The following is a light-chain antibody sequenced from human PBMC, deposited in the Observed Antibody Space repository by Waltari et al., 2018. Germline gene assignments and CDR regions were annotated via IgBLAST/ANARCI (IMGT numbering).Light chain of an antibody. CDR2: AVS. CDR1: SSDVGGYNY. Sequence: QSALTQPPSASGSHGQSVTISCTGTSSDVGGYNYVSWYQQHPGKAPKLMIYAVSKRPSGVPDRFSGSKSGNTASLTVSGLQAEDEADYYCSSYAGSNNPVVFGGGTKLTVL. J-gene: IGLJ2*01. CDR3: SSYAGSNNPVV. V-gene: IGLV2-8*01.